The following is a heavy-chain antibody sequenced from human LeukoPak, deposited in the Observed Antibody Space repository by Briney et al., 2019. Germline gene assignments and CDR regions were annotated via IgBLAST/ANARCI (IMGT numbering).Heavy chain of an antibody. CDR3: AKAGIAVAGLYYYGMDV. J-gene: IGHJ6*02. Sequence: PGGSLRLSRAASGFTFDDYAMHWVRQAPGKGLEWVSLISGDGGSTYYADSVKGRFTISRDNSKNSLYLQMNSLRTEDTALYYCAKAGIAVAGLYYYGMDVWGQGTTVTVSS. V-gene: IGHV3-43*02. CDR2: ISGDGGST. D-gene: IGHD6-19*01. CDR1: GFTFDDYA.